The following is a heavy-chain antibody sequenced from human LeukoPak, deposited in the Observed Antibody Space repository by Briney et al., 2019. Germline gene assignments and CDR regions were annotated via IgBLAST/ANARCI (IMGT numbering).Heavy chain of an antibody. J-gene: IGHJ4*02. Sequence: GGSLRLSCAAFGFTFSDYWMHWVRQVPGKGLVCVSRINKDGSTTSYAGSLKGRFTISRDNAKNTLYLQMNSLRAEDTAVYYCTGRSAVGSDFWGQGTLVTVSS. D-gene: IGHD4-23*01. CDR1: GFTFSDYW. CDR2: INKDGSTT. V-gene: IGHV3-74*01. CDR3: TGRSAVGSDF.